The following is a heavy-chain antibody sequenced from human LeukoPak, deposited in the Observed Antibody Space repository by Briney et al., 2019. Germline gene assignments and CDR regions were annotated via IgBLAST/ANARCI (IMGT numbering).Heavy chain of an antibody. CDR2: ISSSSSTI. J-gene: IGHJ5*02. D-gene: IGHD3-22*01. CDR1: GFTFSSYS. CDR3: ARDNPYYYDSSGYYSGYNWFDP. V-gene: IGHV3-48*02. Sequence: PGGSLRLSCAASGFTFSSYSMNWVRQAPGKGLEWVSYISSSSSTIYYADSVKGRFTISRDKAKNSLYLQMNSLRDEDTAVYYCARDNPYYYDSSGYYSGYNWFDPWGQGTLVTVSS.